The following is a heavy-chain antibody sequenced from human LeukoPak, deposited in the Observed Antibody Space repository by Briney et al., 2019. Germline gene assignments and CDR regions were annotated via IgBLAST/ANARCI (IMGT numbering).Heavy chain of an antibody. CDR3: AKEALWSGSYGLDY. V-gene: IGHV3-43*02. D-gene: IGHD1-26*01. J-gene: IGHJ4*02. CDR1: GFTFDDYA. Sequence: GGSLRLSCAASGFTFDDYAMHRVRQAPGKGLEWVSLISGDGGSTYYADSVKGRFTISRDNSKNSLYLQMNSLRTEDTALYYCAKEALWSGSYGLDYWGQGTLVTVSS. CDR2: ISGDGGST.